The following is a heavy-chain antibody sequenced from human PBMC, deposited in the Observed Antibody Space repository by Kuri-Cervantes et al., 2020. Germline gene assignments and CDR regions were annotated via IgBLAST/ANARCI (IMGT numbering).Heavy chain of an antibody. V-gene: IGHV4-39*01. J-gene: IGHJ4*02. Sequence: GSLRLSCAVYGGSFSGYYWGWIRQPPGKGLEWIGSIYYSGSTYYNPSLKSRVTISVDTSKNQFSLKLSSVTAADTAVYYCASQDYYGSGFDYWGQGTLVTVSS. D-gene: IGHD3-10*01. CDR3: ASQDYYGSGFDY. CDR1: GGSFSGYY. CDR2: IYYSGST.